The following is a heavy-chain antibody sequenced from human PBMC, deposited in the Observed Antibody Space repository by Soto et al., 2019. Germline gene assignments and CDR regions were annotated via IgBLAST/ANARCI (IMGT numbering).Heavy chain of an antibody. CDR3: VRKPTRPLAGDD. CDR1: GASISSPTYY. Sequence: QLLLQESGPGLVKPSETLSLSCTVSGASISSPTYYWGWIRQCPGKGREWIGSIYYSGTTHYSPSLNSRVTLSIDTSKMHWSLSLTSVTAADTAIYYCVRKPTRPLAGDDWGQGTLVTVSS. J-gene: IGHJ4*02. D-gene: IGHD6-19*01. V-gene: IGHV4-39*02. CDR2: IYYSGTT.